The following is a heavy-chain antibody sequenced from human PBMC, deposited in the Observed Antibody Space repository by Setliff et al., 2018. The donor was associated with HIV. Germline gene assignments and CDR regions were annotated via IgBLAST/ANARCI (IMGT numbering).Heavy chain of an antibody. V-gene: IGHV4-39*01. CDR3: ARQGSLCPDCYLDS. J-gene: IGHJ4*02. Sequence: SETLSLTCTVSGGSLSSSNYYCGWIRQPPGKGLEWIGSIYYRGSTYYNPSLKSRVIISVDTSKNQFSLKLSSVTAADTAVYYCARQGSLCPDCYLDSWGQGTLVTVSS. CDR2: IYYRGST. D-gene: IGHD2-21*01. CDR1: GGSLSSSNYY.